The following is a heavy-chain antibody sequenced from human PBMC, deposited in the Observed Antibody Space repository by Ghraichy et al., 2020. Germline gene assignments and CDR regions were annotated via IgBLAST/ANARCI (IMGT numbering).Heavy chain of an antibody. CDR3: ARDKMVQGVMVY. CDR1: GFTFSSYS. V-gene: IGHV3-21*01. Sequence: GGSLRLACAASGFTFSSYSMNWVRQAPGKGLEWVSSISSSSSYIYYADSVKGRFTISRDNAKNSLYLQMNSLRAEDTAVYYCARDKMVQGVMVYWGQGTLVTVSS. D-gene: IGHD3-10*01. J-gene: IGHJ4*02. CDR2: ISSSSSYI.